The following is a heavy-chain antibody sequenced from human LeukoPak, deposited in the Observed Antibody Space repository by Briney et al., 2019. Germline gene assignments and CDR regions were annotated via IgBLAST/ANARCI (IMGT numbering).Heavy chain of an antibody. J-gene: IGHJ5*02. D-gene: IGHD5-24*01. CDR3: ARDEYRSRWLHP. Sequence: PGGSLRLSCAASGFTFSSYWMSWVRLAPGKGLDWVANIKGDGSEKWYADSVKGRFTISRDKAQNSVHLQMNSLRDEETAVYHCARDEYRSRWLHPWGQGTLVTVTS. V-gene: IGHV3-7*01. CDR2: IKGDGSEK. CDR1: GFTFSSYW.